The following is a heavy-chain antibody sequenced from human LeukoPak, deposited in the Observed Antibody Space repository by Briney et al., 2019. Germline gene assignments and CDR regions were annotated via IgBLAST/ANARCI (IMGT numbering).Heavy chain of an antibody. CDR2: IKQDGSEK. CDR3: AVEWELRTFDY. Sequence: GGSQRLSYAASGFTFSNYWVPWVRHAPGKALEWVANIKQDGSEKYYVDSVKGRFTISRDNARSSLYLQMNSLRAEDTAVYYCAVEWELRTFDYWGQGTLVTVSS. D-gene: IGHD4-23*01. V-gene: IGHV3-7*01. J-gene: IGHJ4*02. CDR1: GFTFSNYW.